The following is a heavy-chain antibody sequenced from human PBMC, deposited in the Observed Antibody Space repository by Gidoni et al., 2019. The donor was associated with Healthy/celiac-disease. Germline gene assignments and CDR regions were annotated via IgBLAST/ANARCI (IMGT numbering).Heavy chain of an antibody. V-gene: IGHV1-69*04. D-gene: IGHD1-1*01. J-gene: IGHJ4*02. CDR2: IIPILGIA. CDR3: VVNWNDRSYFDY. Sequence: QLQLVQSGAGVKQPGPSVKVSCKASGGTFSSYAISWVRQAPGQGLEWMGRIIPILGIANYAQKFQGRVTITADKSTSTAYMELSSLRSEDTAVYYCVVNWNDRSYFDYWGQGTLVTVSS. CDR1: GGTFSSYA.